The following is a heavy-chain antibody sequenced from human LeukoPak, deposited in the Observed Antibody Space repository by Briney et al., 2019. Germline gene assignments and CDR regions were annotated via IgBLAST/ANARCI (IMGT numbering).Heavy chain of an antibody. CDR1: GYTFTSYA. V-gene: IGHV1-18*01. CDR2: ISGYNGNT. CDR3: ARGYSYGSDYYYGMDV. D-gene: IGHD5-18*01. Sequence: ASVKVSCKASGYTFTSYAISWVRQAPGQGLEWMGWISGYNGNTKYAQKVQGRVTMTTDTSTSSAYMELRSLRSDDTAVYYCARGYSYGSDYYYGMDVWGQGTTVTVSS. J-gene: IGHJ6*02.